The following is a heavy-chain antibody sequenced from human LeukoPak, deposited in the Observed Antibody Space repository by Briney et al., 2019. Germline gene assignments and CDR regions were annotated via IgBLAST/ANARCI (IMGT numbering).Heavy chain of an antibody. J-gene: IGHJ5*02. V-gene: IGHV1-69*05. CDR3: ARADGRGYSYGSHLRFDP. D-gene: IGHD5-18*01. Sequence: GASVKVSCKASGGTFSSYAISWVRQAPGQGLEWMGRIIPIFGTANYAQKFQGRVTITTDESTSTAYMELSSLRSEDTAVYYCARADGRGYSYGSHLRFDPWGQGTLVTVSS. CDR2: IIPIFGTA. CDR1: GGTFSSYA.